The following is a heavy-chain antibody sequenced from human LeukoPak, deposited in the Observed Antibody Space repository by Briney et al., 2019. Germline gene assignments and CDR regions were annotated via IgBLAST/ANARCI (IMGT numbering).Heavy chain of an antibody. CDR1: GGSISSYY. D-gene: IGHD1-1*01. J-gene: IGHJ5*02. CDR3: ARKRQSANWFDP. V-gene: IGHV4-4*07. CDR2: IYTSGSN. Sequence: PSETLSLTCTVSGGSISSYYWSWIRQPAGKGLEWIGRIYTSGSNNYNPSLKSRVTMSVDTSKNQFSLKLSSVTAADTAMYYCARKRQSANWFDPWGQGTLVTVSS.